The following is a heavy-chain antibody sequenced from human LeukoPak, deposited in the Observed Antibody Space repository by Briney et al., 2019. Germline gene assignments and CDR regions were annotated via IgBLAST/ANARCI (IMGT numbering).Heavy chain of an antibody. CDR3: ARGGLGAFDI. Sequence: GGSLRLSCAASGFTFSSYAMHWVRQAPGKGLEWVAVISYDGSGKYYADSVKGRFTISRDNSKNTLYLQMNSLRAEDTAVYYCARGGLGAFDIWGQGTMVTVSS. CDR2: ISYDGSGK. CDR1: GFTFSSYA. J-gene: IGHJ3*02. V-gene: IGHV3-30-3*01.